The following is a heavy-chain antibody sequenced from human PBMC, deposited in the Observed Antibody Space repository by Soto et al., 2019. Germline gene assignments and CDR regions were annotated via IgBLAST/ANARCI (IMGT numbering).Heavy chain of an antibody. D-gene: IGHD1-1*01. J-gene: IGHJ6*02. CDR2: IMPVFPTP. CDR1: GGTFSTSA. Sequence: QVQLVQSGADVKKPGSSVKVSCKASGGTFSTSAISWVRQAPGQGLEWVGGIMPVFPTPDYAQNFQGRVTITADESTTTAYLELTSLRADDTAMYYCARDKDRLQLGGNYYYILDVWGQGTAITVSS. CDR3: ARDKDRLQLGGNYYYILDV. V-gene: IGHV1-69*12.